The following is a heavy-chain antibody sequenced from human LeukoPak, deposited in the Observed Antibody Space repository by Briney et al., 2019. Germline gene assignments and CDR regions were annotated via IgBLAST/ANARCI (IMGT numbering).Heavy chain of an antibody. J-gene: IGHJ3*02. V-gene: IGHV3-30*18. Sequence: GGSLRLSCAASGFTFSSYAMHWVRQAPGKGLEWVAVISYDGSNKYYADSVKGRFTISRDNSKNTLYLQMNSLRAEDTAVYYCAKSWQQFQSDAFDIWGQGTMVTVSS. CDR3: AKSWQQFQSDAFDI. CDR2: ISYDGSNK. D-gene: IGHD6-13*01. CDR1: GFTFSSYA.